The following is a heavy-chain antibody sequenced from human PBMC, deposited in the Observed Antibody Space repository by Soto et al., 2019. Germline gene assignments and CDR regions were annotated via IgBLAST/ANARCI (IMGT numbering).Heavy chain of an antibody. J-gene: IGHJ5*02. CDR1: GFTFSSYA. Sequence: GGSLRLSCAASGFTFSSYAMIWVRQAPGKGLEWVSAISGSGGSTYYADSVKGRFTIPRDNSKNTLYLQMNSLRAEDTAVYYCAKDLGYCSSTSCWGNWFDPWGQGTLVTVSS. CDR3: AKDLGYCSSTSCWGNWFDP. D-gene: IGHD2-2*01. CDR2: ISGSGGST. V-gene: IGHV3-23*01.